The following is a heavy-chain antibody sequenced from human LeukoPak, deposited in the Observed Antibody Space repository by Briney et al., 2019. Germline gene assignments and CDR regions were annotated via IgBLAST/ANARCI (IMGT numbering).Heavy chain of an antibody. D-gene: IGHD3-10*01. CDR2: INPNNGGA. V-gene: IGHV1-2*02. CDR1: GYTFTAYY. Sequence: GASVRVSCKASGYTFTAYYIHWVRQAPGQGLEWMGWINPNNGGANYVQKFQGRVTMTRDTSISTAYMELSRLRSDDTAVYYCARGSYYNENWFDPWGQGTLVIVSS. CDR3: ARGSYYNENWFDP. J-gene: IGHJ5*02.